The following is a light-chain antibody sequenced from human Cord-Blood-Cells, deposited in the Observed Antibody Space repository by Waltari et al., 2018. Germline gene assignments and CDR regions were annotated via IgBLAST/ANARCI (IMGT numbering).Light chain of an antibody. CDR3: QSADSSGTYV. J-gene: IGLJ1*01. Sequence: SYELTQPPSVSVSPGQTARITCSGDALPKQYAYWYQQKPGQAPVRVIYKDSERPSGIPERFFGSSSGTTVTLTISGVQAEDEADYYCQSADSSGTYVFGTGTKVTVL. CDR2: KDS. V-gene: IGLV3-25*03. CDR1: ALPKQY.